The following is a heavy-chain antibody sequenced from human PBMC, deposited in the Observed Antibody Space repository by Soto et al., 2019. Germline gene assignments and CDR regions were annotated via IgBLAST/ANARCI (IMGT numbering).Heavy chain of an antibody. CDR2: IIPIFGTA. D-gene: IGHD4-17*01. CDR3: ARVAYGDSHYYYGMDV. V-gene: IGHV1-69*13. Sequence: SVTVSCQASGGTFSRYAISWVRQAPGQGLEWMGGIIPIFGTANYAQKFQGRVTIAADESTSTAFLELSSLRSEDTAVYYCARVAYGDSHYYYGMDVWGQGTTVTVSS. CDR1: GGTFSRYA. J-gene: IGHJ6*02.